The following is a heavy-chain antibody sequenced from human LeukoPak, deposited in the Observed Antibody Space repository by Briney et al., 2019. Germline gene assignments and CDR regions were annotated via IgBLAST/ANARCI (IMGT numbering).Heavy chain of an antibody. J-gene: IGHJ4*02. Sequence: PSETLSLTCAVYGGSFSGYYWSWIRQPPGKGLEWIGYINYSGSTYYNPSLKSRVTISVDTSKNQFSLKLSSVTAADTAVYYCASGSTEGYSYGYRRVSFDNWGQGTLVTVSS. CDR3: ASGSTEGYSYGYRRVSFDN. CDR1: GGSFSGYY. V-gene: IGHV4-34*01. CDR2: INYSGST. D-gene: IGHD5-18*01.